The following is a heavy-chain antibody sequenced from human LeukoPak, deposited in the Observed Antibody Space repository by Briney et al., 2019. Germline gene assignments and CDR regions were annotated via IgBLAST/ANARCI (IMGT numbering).Heavy chain of an antibody. J-gene: IGHJ4*02. Sequence: GGSLRLSCAASGFTFSSYSMNWVRQAPGKGREWVSSISSSSSYIYYADSVKGRFTISRDNAKNPLYLQMNSLRAEDTAVYYCARRGIVVVPAAISYDYWGQGTLVTVSS. V-gene: IGHV3-21*01. D-gene: IGHD2-2*01. CDR2: ISSSSSYI. CDR1: GFTFSSYS. CDR3: ARRGIVVVPAAISYDY.